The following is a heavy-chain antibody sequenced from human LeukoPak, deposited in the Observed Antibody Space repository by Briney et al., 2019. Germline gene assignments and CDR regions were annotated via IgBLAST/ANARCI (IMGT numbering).Heavy chain of an antibody. Sequence: PSETLSLTCAVYGGSFSGYYWSWIRQPSGKGLEWIGEINHSGSTNYNPSLMSRVSMSIDTSKNQCSLDLNSVTAADTAVFYCARWLGNGFDMWGQGTMVTVSS. CDR3: ARWLGNGFDM. CDR1: GGSFSGYY. V-gene: IGHV4-34*01. D-gene: IGHD6-19*01. CDR2: INHSGST. J-gene: IGHJ3*02.